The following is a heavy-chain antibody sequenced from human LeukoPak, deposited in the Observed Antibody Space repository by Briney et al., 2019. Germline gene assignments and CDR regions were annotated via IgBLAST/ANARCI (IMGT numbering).Heavy chain of an antibody. V-gene: IGHV3-23*01. CDR3: AKDYSGYECGDY. J-gene: IGHJ4*02. CDR1: GFTFSSYV. D-gene: IGHD5-12*01. Sequence: GGSLRLSCAASGFTFSSYVMSWVRQAPGKGLEWVSSIRGSGGGTFYADSVKGRFTISRDNSKNTLYQQMNSLRAEDTAVYYCAKDYSGYECGDYWGQGTLVTVSS. CDR2: IRGSGGGT.